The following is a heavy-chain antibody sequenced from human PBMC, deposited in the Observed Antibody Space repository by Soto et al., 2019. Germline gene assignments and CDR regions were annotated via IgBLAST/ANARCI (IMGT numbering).Heavy chain of an antibody. Sequence: SETLSLTCTVSGVSISSYYWSWIRQPPGKGLEWIGYIYYSGSTNYNPSLKSRVTISRDNSKNTLYLQMGSLRTEDMAVYYCVVRHSSAYYVYWGQGTQVTVSS. CDR3: VVRHSSAYYVY. D-gene: IGHD3-22*01. J-gene: IGHJ4*02. CDR1: GVSISSYY. CDR2: IYYSGST. V-gene: IGHV4-59*03.